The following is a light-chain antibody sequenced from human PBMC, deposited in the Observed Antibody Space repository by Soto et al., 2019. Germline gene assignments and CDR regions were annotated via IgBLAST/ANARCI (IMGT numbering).Light chain of an antibody. Sequence: EIVLTQSPATLSLSPGETATLSCRASQSVSSSLVWYQQKHGEPPSLLLYDASNRATSSPARISGSGSGTDFILTVSMLEPEDFAFYYCQQRSSWPLTFGGGTKVEIK. CDR2: DAS. J-gene: IGKJ4*01. CDR3: QQRSSWPLT. CDR1: QSVSSS. V-gene: IGKV3-11*01.